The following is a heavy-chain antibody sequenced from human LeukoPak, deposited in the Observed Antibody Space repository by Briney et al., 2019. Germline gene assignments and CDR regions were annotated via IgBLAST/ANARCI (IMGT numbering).Heavy chain of an antibody. CDR1: GFTFSSYS. Sequence: PGGSLRLSCAASGFTFSSYSMNWVRQAPGKGLEWVSSISSSSRYVYYADSVKGRFTISRDNAKNSLYLQMNSLRAEDTAVYYCARGDGYNSDAFDIWGQGTMVTVSS. J-gene: IGHJ3*02. D-gene: IGHD5-24*01. CDR2: ISSSSRYV. CDR3: ARGDGYNSDAFDI. V-gene: IGHV3-21*01.